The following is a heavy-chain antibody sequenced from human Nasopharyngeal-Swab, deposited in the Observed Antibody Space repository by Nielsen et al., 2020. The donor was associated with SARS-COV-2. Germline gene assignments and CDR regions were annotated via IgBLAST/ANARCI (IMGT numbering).Heavy chain of an antibody. CDR3: AKNQLLIYDVFNL. D-gene: IGHD2-2*01. J-gene: IGHJ3*01. V-gene: IGHV3-7*03. CDR1: GFTFSAYG. CDR2: IKQDGSEK. Sequence: GGSLRLSGAASGFTFSAYGMSGVGQAPGKGLEGVANIKQDGSEKYYLDSVKGRFTISRDNAKNSLYLQMNSLRAEDTALSYCAKNQLLIYDVFNLWGQGTMVTVSS.